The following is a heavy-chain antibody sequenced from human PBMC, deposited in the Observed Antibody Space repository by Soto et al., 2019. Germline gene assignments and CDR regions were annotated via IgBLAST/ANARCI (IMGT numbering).Heavy chain of an antibody. Sequence: QVQLVQSGAEVKKPGSSVKVSCKASGGTFRTSAISWVRQAPGQGLEWVGGIMPVFRRPKYAQNFQDRVTLTSDQXTSTAYMELSSLRSDDTAVYYCARDKDRLQLGGNYYYILDVWGQGTAVTVSS. CDR2: IMPVFRRP. D-gene: IGHD1-1*01. V-gene: IGHV1-69*05. J-gene: IGHJ6*02. CDR1: GGTFRTSA. CDR3: ARDKDRLQLGGNYYYILDV.